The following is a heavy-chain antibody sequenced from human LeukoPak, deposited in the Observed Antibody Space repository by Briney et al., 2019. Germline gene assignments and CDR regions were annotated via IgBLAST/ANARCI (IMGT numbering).Heavy chain of an antibody. V-gene: IGHV1-3*01. D-gene: IGHD4-17*01. CDR3: ARGATVTTWSYYYGMDV. CDR2: INAGNGNT. CDR1: GYTFTSYA. J-gene: IGHJ6*02. Sequence: ASVKVSCKASGYTFTSYAMHWVRQAPGQRLEWMGWINAGNGNTKYSQKFQGRVTITRDTSASTAYMELSSLRSEDTAVYYCARGATVTTWSYYYGMDVWGQGTTVTVSS.